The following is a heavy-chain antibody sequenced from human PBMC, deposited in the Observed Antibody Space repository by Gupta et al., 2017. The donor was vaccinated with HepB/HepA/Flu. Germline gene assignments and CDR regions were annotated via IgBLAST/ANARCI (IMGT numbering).Heavy chain of an antibody. J-gene: IGHJ4*02. CDR3: ARISPVDAGDYYHNRGYFDS. Sequence: QVTLRESGPALVKPTQTLTLTCTFSGFSLSTTGMCVSWIRQAPGKALEWLAHIDWDDDKYYSTSLKPRLTISKDTSKNQVVLTMTNMDPDDSATYYCARISPVDAGDYYHNRGYFDSWGQGTLVTVSS. D-gene: IGHD2-21*02. V-gene: IGHV2-70*01. CDR1: GFSLSTTGMC. CDR2: IDWDDDK.